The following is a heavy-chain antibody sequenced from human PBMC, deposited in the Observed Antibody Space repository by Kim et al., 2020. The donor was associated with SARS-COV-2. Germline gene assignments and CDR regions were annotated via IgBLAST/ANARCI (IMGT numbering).Heavy chain of an antibody. J-gene: IGHJ4*02. CDR3: ARDSGDYDSSGNDY. CDR1: GFTFSSYA. D-gene: IGHD3-22*01. V-gene: IGHV3-30*04. CDR2: ISYDGSNK. Sequence: GGSLRLSCAASGFTFSSYAMHWVRQAPGKGLEWVAVISYDGSNKYYADSVKGRFTISRDNSKNTLYLQMNSLRAEDTAVYYCARDSGDYDSSGNDYWGQGTLVTVSS.